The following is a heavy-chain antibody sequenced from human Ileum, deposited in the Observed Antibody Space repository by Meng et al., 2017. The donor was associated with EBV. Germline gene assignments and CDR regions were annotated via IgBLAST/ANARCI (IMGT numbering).Heavy chain of an antibody. CDR3: ARSLTTPYYFDD. J-gene: IGHJ4*02. CDR2: IYYSGNT. V-gene: IGHV4-30-4*01. CDR1: GNAISSGVYF. D-gene: IGHD1-14*01. Sequence: PAQVKPSQTLSLTCTVLGNAISSGVYFWSWIRQPPGKGLEWIGYIYYSGNTYYKPSLKSRVTMSVDTSKNQFSLKLSSVTAADTAVYYCARSLTTPYYFDDWGQGTLVTVS.